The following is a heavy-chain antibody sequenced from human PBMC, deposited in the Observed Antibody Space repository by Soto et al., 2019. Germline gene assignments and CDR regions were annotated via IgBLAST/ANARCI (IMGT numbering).Heavy chain of an antibody. CDR2: IYFRGST. Sequence: QLQLQESGPGLVKPSETLSLTCTVSGGSISSSTYYWGWIRQPPGKGLEWIGSIYFRGSTYYNPSLTGRVTVSVDTSKNQFSLKLTSVTAADTAVYYCAREILTGYYPAGWFDPWGQGTLVTVSS. J-gene: IGHJ5*02. CDR3: AREILTGYYPAGWFDP. D-gene: IGHD3-9*01. CDR1: GGSISSSTYY. V-gene: IGHV4-39*02.